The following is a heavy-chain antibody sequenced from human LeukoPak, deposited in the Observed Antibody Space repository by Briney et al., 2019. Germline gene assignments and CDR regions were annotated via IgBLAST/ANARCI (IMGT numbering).Heavy chain of an antibody. V-gene: IGHV3-23*01. Sequence: PGGSLRLSCAASGLTFRTYAMSWVRQAPGKGLEWVSSISDSGGETFYVDSVKGRFTISRDNSKNTVYLQMNSLRAEATAVYYCAVPYGSGLYYTEWGQGTLVTVSS. CDR3: AVPYGSGLYYTE. CDR1: GLTFRTYA. D-gene: IGHD3-10*01. J-gene: IGHJ4*02. CDR2: ISDSGGET.